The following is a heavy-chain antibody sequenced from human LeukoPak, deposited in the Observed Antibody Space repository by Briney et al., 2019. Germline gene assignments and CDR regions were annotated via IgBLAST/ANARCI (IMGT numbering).Heavy chain of an antibody. CDR3: AKDVYYYGEDPVMDV. Sequence: GGSLRLSCAASGFTFSSYGMSWVRQAPGKGLEWVSAISGSGGSTYYADSVKGRFTISRDNSKNTLYLQMNSLRAEDTAVYYCAKDVYYYGEDPVMDVWGKGTTVTISS. CDR2: ISGSGGST. CDR1: GFTFSSYG. V-gene: IGHV3-23*01. J-gene: IGHJ6*03. D-gene: IGHD3-10*01.